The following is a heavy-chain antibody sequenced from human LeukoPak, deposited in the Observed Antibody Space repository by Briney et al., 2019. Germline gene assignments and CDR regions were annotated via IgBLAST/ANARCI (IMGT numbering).Heavy chain of an antibody. CDR3: AKLYIAAAGTGFDY. Sequence: GGSLLLSCAAPGFTFSNYAISWVRQAPGKGLEWDSAISGSGGSTYYADAVKGRFTISRDNAKNTLYLQMNSLRAEDTAVYYCAKLYIAAAGTGFDYWGQGTLVTVSS. CDR1: GFTFSNYA. D-gene: IGHD6-13*01. CDR2: ISGSGGST. V-gene: IGHV3-23*01. J-gene: IGHJ4*02.